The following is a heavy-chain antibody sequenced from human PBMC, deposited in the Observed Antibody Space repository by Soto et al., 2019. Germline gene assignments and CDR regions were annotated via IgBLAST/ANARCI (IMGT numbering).Heavy chain of an antibody. D-gene: IGHD2-15*01. CDR1: GGSIVTSY. CDR3: ARDKYCSGGSCRKNWFDP. CDR2: IYDDGSA. V-gene: IGHV4-59*01. Sequence: SETLSLTCTVSGGSIVTSYCVFSGHPAGKWFEWLAYIYDDGSANYNPSLKSRATISLDMSKNQFSLKLTSVTAADTAVYYCARDKYCSGGSCRKNWFDPWGQGTLVTVSS. J-gene: IGHJ5*02.